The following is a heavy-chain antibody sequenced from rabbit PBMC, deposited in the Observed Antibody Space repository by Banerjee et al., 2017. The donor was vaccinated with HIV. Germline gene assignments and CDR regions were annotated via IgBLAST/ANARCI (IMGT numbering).Heavy chain of an antibody. J-gene: IGHJ4*01. CDR3: ARDVISSGYWYYFNL. D-gene: IGHD1-1*01. CDR1: GFSFNNNYW. CDR2: IYAGSSGST. V-gene: IGHV1S45*01. Sequence: QEQLEESGGDLVKPEGSLTLTCTASGFSFNNNYWICWVRQAPGKGLEWIACIYAGSSGSTHYASWAKGRFTISKTSSTTVTLQMTSLTAADTATYFCARDVISSGYWYYFNLWGQGTLVTVS.